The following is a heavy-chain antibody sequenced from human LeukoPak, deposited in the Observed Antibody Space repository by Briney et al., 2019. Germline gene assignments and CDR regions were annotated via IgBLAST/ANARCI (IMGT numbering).Heavy chain of an antibody. CDR3: ARDYYYDSSGYWDYYFDY. D-gene: IGHD3-22*01. J-gene: IGHJ4*02. V-gene: IGHV3-33*01. CDR2: IWSVGSNK. CDR1: GFTFSRFG. Sequence: GGSLRLSCAASGFTFSRFGMHWVRQAPGTGLEWVAVIWSVGSNKYYADSVKGRFTISRDNSKNTLYLEMNSLRSEDTAVYYCARDYYYDSSGYWDYYFDYWGQGTLVSVSS.